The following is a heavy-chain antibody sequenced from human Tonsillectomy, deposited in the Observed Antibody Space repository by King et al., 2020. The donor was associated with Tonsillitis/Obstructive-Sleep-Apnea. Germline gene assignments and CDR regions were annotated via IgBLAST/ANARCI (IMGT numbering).Heavy chain of an antibody. V-gene: IGHV3-48*03. CDR1: GFTFSGYE. J-gene: IGHJ4*02. CDR2: ISSRGSTI. Sequence: VQLVESGGGLAQPGGSMRLSCAASGFTFSGYEMNWVRQAPGKGLEWVSYISSRGSTIYYADSVKGRFTISRDNAKNSLYLQMNSLRAEHSAVYYCARAGYDFWSGYYSYYFDYWGQGTLVTVSS. CDR3: ARAGYDFWSGYYSYYFDY. D-gene: IGHD3-3*01.